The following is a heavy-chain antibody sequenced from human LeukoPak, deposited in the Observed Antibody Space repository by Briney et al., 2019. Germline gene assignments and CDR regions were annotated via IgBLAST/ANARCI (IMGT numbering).Heavy chain of an antibody. CDR1: GGSISSYY. CDR2: IYYSGST. CDR3: ARRYCSSTSCFYFDY. D-gene: IGHD2-2*01. Sequence: PSDTLSLTCTVSGGSISSYYWSWIRQPPGKGLEWIGYIYYSGSTNYNPSLKSRVTISVDTSKNQFSLKLSSVTAADTAVYYCARRYCSSTSCFYFDYWGQGTLVTVSS. J-gene: IGHJ4*02. V-gene: IGHV4-59*07.